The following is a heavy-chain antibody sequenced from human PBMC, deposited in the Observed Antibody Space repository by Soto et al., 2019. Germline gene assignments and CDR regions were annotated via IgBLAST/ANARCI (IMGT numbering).Heavy chain of an antibody. CDR3: ASPPRNRGGFHAFEI. J-gene: IGHJ3*02. D-gene: IGHD2-15*01. CDR1: GGALSSYT. V-gene: IGHV1-69*12. Sequence: QVQLVQSGAEVKKPGSSVKVSCKASGGALSSYTINWVRQAPGQGLEWMGGIVPIFNTPNYAHKFRGRLTIIADESTSTASMELSSLRSEDTAVYYCASPPRNRGGFHAFEIWGQGTMITVSS. CDR2: IVPIFNTP.